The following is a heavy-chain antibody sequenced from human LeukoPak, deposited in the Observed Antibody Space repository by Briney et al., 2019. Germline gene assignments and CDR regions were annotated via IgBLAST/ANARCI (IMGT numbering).Heavy chain of an antibody. Sequence: SETLSLTCAVYGGSLSGYYWSWIRQPPGKGLEWIGEINHSGSTNYNPSLKRRVTISVDPFNNQFSLKRSPVTAADAAVYYCARGHAWVVPAAIRTVWFDPWGQGTLVTVSS. D-gene: IGHD2-2*01. CDR1: GGSLSGYY. V-gene: IGHV4-34*01. CDR2: INHSGST. J-gene: IGHJ5*02. CDR3: ARGHAWVVPAAIRTVWFDP.